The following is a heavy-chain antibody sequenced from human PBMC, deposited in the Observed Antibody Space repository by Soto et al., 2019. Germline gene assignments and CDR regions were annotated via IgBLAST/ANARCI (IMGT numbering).Heavy chain of an antibody. D-gene: IGHD5-18*01. CDR2: INPSSGTT. J-gene: IGHJ4*02. CDR3: ARGLCDGYTNRPLDV. Sequence: ASVKVSCKASGYIFTSYYMHWVRQAPGQGLEWMGIINPSSGTTGYAQMFQDRVTMTSDTSTSTLYMELNSLRSEDTALYYCARGLCDGYTNRPLDVWGQGTLVTVSS. V-gene: IGHV1-46*01. CDR1: GYIFTSYY.